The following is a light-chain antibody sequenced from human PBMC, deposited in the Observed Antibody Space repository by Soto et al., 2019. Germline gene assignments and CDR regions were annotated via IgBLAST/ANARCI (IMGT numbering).Light chain of an antibody. CDR2: GAS. Sequence: EIVMTQSPATLSVSPGERATLSCRASQSVSSNLAWYQQKPGQAPRLLIYGASSRATGIPDRFSGSGSGTDFTLTISRLEPEDFAVYYCQQYGSSPPSTFGQGTRLEIK. V-gene: IGKV3-20*01. CDR1: QSVSSN. CDR3: QQYGSSPPST. J-gene: IGKJ5*01.